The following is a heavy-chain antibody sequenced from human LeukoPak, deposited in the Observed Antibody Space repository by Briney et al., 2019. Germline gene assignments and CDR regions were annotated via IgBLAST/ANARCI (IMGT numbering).Heavy chain of an antibody. CDR2: IYSGGST. Sequence: PGGSLRLSCAASGFTVSSNFMSWVRQAPGKGLEWVSVIYSGGSTYYADSVKGRFTISRDNSKNTLYLQMNSLRAKDTAVYYCARDGPRGDLDPWGQGTLVTVSS. CDR1: GFTVSSNF. V-gene: IGHV3-53*01. D-gene: IGHD2-21*01. J-gene: IGHJ5*02. CDR3: ARDGPRGDLDP.